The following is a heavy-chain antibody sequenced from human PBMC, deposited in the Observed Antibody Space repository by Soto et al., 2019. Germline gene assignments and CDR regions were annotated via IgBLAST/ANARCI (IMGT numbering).Heavy chain of an antibody. CDR1: GGTFSSYA. D-gene: IGHD1-7*01. J-gene: IGHJ4*02. CDR2: IIPIFGTA. CDR3: ARVSRLTGTQQAFDY. Sequence: QAQLVQSGAEAKKPGSSVKVSCKASGGTFSSYAISWVRQAPGQGLEWMGGIIPIFGTANYAQKFQGRVTITADESTSTAYMELSSLRSEDTAVYYCARVSRLTGTQQAFDYWGQGTLVTVSS. V-gene: IGHV1-69*01.